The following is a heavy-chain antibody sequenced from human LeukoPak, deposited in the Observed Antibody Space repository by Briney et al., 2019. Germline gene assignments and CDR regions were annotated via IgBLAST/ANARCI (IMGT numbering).Heavy chain of an antibody. Sequence: GGSLRLSCAASGFSFSSYGMTWVRQAPGKGLEWVSSISGSGGSTYYADSVKRRFAISRDNSKNTLNLQMNSLRGEDTALYYCAKAFRSTSMDVWGKGTTVTVSS. D-gene: IGHD2-2*01. CDR3: AKAFRSTSMDV. V-gene: IGHV3-23*01. J-gene: IGHJ6*03. CDR1: GFSFSSYG. CDR2: ISGSGGST.